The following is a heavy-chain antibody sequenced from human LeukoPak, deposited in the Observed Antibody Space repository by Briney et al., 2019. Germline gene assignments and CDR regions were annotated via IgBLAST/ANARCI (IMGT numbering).Heavy chain of an antibody. CDR1: GYTFTSYY. CDR2: INPSGGST. J-gene: IGHJ4*02. V-gene: IGHV1-46*01. Sequence: ASVKVSCKASGYTFTSYYMHWVRQAPGQGLEWVGIINPSGGSTSYAQNFQGRVTVTRDTSTTTVHMELRGLRSEDTAVYYCARDQEGFDYWGQGTVVTVSS. CDR3: ARDQEGFDY.